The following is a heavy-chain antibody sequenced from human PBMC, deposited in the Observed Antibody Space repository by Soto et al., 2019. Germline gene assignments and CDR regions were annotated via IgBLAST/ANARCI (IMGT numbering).Heavy chain of an antibody. D-gene: IGHD2-2*01. J-gene: IGHJ6*02. CDR3: ARDSVVPYYYGMDV. V-gene: IGHV1-3*01. CDR1: GYTFTSYA. CDR2: INAGNGNT. Sequence: QVQLVQSGAEVKKPGASVKVSCKASGYTFTSYAMHWVRQAPGQRLEWMGWINAGNGNTKYSQKFQRRVTITRDTSASTAYMELSSLRSEDTAVYYCARDSVVPYYYGMDVWGQGTTVTVSS.